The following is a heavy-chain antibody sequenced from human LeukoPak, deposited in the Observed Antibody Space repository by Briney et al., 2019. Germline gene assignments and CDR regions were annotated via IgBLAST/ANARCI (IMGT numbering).Heavy chain of an antibody. CDR1: GESFSGYY. D-gene: IGHD2-2*01. V-gene: IGHV4-34*01. CDR2: INHSGST. CDR3: ASTERCSTTCPLDY. J-gene: IGHJ4*02. Sequence: SETLSLTCTVCGESFSGYYWSWIRQPPGKGLEWIGEINHSGSTHYNPSLKSRVTISLDTSKNQFSLKLSSVTAADTAVYYCASTERCSTTCPLDYWGQGTLVTVSS.